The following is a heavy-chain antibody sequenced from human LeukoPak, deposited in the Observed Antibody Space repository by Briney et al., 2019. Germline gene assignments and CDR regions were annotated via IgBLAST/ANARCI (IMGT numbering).Heavy chain of an antibody. CDR3: ARVSVGATYFRAFDI. D-gene: IGHD1-26*01. CDR1: GYTFTEHS. CDR2: INPSGGSP. J-gene: IGHJ3*02. Sequence: ASVKVSCKASGYTFTEHSMHWVRQGQAPGQGLEWMGIINPSGGSPSYAQKIQGRVTMTRDTSTSTVYMELSSLRSEDTAVYYCARVSVGATYFRAFDIWGQGTMVTVSS. V-gene: IGHV1-46*01.